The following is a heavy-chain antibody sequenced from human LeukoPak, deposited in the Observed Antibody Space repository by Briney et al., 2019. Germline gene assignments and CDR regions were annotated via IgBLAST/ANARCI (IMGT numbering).Heavy chain of an antibody. Sequence: SETLSLTCTVSGGSISSGSYYWSWIRQPAGKGLEWIGRIYTSGSTNYNPSLKSRVTISVDTSKNQFSLKLSSVTAADTAVYYCARLTPGIAVAGSVFDYWGQGTLVTVSS. CDR1: GGSISSGSYY. J-gene: IGHJ4*02. V-gene: IGHV4-61*02. CDR2: IYTSGST. D-gene: IGHD6-19*01. CDR3: ARLTPGIAVAGSVFDY.